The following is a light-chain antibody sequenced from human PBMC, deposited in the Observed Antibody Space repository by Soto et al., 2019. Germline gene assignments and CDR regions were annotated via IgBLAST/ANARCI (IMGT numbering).Light chain of an antibody. J-gene: IGKJ1*01. CDR1: QSINRW. CDR3: QQYSTFPCI. V-gene: IGKV1-5*03. Sequence: DIQMTQSPSTLSASVGDRVTITCRASQSINRWLAWYQQKPGKAPKLLIYKAASLESGVPSRFSGGGIGTEFSLTISSLQREELATYYCQQYSTFPCIFGQGTKVDIK. CDR2: KAA.